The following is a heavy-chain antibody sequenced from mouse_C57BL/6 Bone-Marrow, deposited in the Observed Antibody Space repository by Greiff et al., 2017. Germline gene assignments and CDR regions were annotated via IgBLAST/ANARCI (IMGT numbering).Heavy chain of an antibody. J-gene: IGHJ3*01. CDR3: ARRCAWFAY. V-gene: IGHV1-19*01. CDR2: INPYNGGT. CDR1: GYTFTDYY. Sequence: VQLKQSGPVLVKPGASVKMSCKASGYTFTDYYMNWVKQSHGKSLEWIGVINPYNGGTSYNQKFKGKATLTVDKSSSTAYMERNSLTSEDSAVYYCARRCAWFAYWGQGTLVTVSA.